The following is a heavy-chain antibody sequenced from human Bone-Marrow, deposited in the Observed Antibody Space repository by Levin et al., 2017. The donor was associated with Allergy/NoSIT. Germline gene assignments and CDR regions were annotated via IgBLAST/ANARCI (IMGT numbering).Heavy chain of an antibody. Sequence: PSETLSLTCTVSGGSISSYYWSWIRQPPGKGLEWIGYIYYSGSTNYNPSLKSRVTISVATSKNQFSLKLSSVTAAATAVYYCARESPTSIAARRYYYYGMDGWGQGTTVTVSS. J-gene: IGHJ6*02. CDR2: IYYSGST. V-gene: IGHV4-59*01. CDR1: GGSISSYY. CDR3: ARESPTSIAARRYYYYGMDG. D-gene: IGHD6-6*01.